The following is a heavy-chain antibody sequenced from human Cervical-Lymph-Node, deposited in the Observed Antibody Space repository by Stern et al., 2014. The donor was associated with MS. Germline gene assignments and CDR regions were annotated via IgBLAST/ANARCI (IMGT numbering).Heavy chain of an antibody. CDR3: ARHVQGFDY. CDR1: GYSFTIYY. V-gene: IGHV5-51*01. Sequence: EMQLVESGAEVKKPGESMKISCKLSGYSFTIYYIAWVRQMPGKGLEWMGLIYPYDSDATYSKSCQGQITISADKSITTAYLQWSSLRASDTAMYYCARHVQGFDYWGQGTLVTVSS. J-gene: IGHJ4*02. CDR2: IYPYDSDA.